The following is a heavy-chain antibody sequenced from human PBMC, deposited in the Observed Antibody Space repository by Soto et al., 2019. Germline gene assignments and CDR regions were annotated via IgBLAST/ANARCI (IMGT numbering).Heavy chain of an antibody. CDR3: ARSSGYYKEYFQH. J-gene: IGHJ1*01. CDR2: ISSSSSYI. CDR1: GFTFSSYS. Sequence: GGSLRLSCAASGFTFSSYSMNWVRQAPGKGLEWVSSISSSSSYIYYADSVKGRFTISRDNAKNSLYLQMNSLRAEDTAVYYCARSSGYYKEYFQHWGQGTLVTVSS. D-gene: IGHD3-22*01. V-gene: IGHV3-21*01.